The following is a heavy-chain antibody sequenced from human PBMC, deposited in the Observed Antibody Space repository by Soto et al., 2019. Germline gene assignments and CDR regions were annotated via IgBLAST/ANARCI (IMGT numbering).Heavy chain of an antibody. V-gene: IGHV3-9*01. CDR1: GFTFGEYG. D-gene: IGHD2-15*01. J-gene: IGHJ6*02. Sequence: EVQLVESGGGLVQPGRSLRLSCGASGFTFGEYGMHWVRQAPGKGLEWVSGISWNGGTIGYADSVEGRFTISRDNAKNSLYLQMSSLRAEDTALYYCAKSRGGTANGMDVWGQGTTVTVSS. CDR2: ISWNGGTI. CDR3: AKSRGGTANGMDV.